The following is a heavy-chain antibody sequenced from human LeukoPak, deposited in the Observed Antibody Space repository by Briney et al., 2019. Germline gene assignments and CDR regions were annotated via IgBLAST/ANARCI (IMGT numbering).Heavy chain of an antibody. CDR1: GFTFGDYA. D-gene: IGHD2-21*02. Sequence: GGSLRLSCTASGFTFGDYAMSWFRQAPGKGLEWVGFIRSNAYGGTTEYAASVKGRFTISRDDSKSIAYLQMNSLKTEDTAVYYCTRGRREFRGYCGGDCFNWFDPWGQGTLVTVSS. CDR3: TRGRREFRGYCGGDCFNWFDP. J-gene: IGHJ5*02. CDR2: IRSNAYGGTT. V-gene: IGHV3-49*03.